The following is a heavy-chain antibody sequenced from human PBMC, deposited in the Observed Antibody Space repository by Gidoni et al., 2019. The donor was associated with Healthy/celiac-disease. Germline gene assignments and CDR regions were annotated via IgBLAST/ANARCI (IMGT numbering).Heavy chain of an antibody. J-gene: IGHJ6*02. V-gene: IGHV3-43*02. D-gene: IGHD3-22*01. CDR2: ISGDGGST. Sequence: EWVSLISGDGGSTYYADSVKGRFTISRDNSKNSLYLQMNSLRTEDTALYYCAKEMDVEEIVVVITTDGGSMDVWGQGTTVTVSS. CDR3: AKEMDVEEIVVVITTDGGSMDV.